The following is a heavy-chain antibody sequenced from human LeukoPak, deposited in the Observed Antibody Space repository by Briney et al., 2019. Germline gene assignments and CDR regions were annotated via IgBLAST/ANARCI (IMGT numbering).Heavy chain of an antibody. J-gene: IGHJ6*02. V-gene: IGHV1-8*02. D-gene: IGHD3-9*01. CDR1: GGTFSSYA. Sequence: ASVKVSCKASGGTFSSYAISWVRQAPGQGLEWMGWMSPKSGNTGYAQKFQGRVTMTTYTSITTAYMELSSLGSEDTAVYYCARGHANYDALAGYSIYAMDVWGQGTTVTVSS. CDR2: MSPKSGNT. CDR3: ARGHANYDALAGYSIYAMDV.